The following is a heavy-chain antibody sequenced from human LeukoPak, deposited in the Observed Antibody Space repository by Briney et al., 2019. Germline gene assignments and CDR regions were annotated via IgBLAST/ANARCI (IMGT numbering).Heavy chain of an antibody. Sequence: GGSLRLSCAASGFTFSSYAMSWVRQAPGKGLEWVSAISGSGGGTYYADSVKGRFTISRDNSKNTLYLQMNSLRAEDTAVYYCAKGKTVTAAPTHFDYWGQGTLVTVSS. J-gene: IGHJ4*02. CDR2: ISGSGGGT. CDR1: GFTFSSYA. CDR3: AKGKTVTAAPTHFDY. D-gene: IGHD2-15*01. V-gene: IGHV3-23*01.